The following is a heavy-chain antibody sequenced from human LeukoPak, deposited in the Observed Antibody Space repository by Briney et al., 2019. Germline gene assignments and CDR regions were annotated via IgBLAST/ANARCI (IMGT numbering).Heavy chain of an antibody. CDR3: TRPIIDAAGTEFYDY. J-gene: IGHJ4*02. Sequence: KSGGSLRLSCAASGFTFSSYSMNWVRQAPGKGLEWVSSISSSSSYIYYADSVKGRFTISRDNAKNSLYLQMNSLRAEDTAVYYCTRPIIDAAGTEFYDYWGQGTLVTVSS. V-gene: IGHV3-21*04. CDR1: GFTFSSYS. D-gene: IGHD6-13*01. CDR2: ISSSSSYI.